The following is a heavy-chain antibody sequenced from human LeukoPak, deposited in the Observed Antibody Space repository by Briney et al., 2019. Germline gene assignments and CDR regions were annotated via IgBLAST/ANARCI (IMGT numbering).Heavy chain of an antibody. J-gene: IGHJ5*02. D-gene: IGHD3-10*01. Sequence: ASETLSLTCAVYGGSFSGYYWSWIRQPPGKGLEWIGEINHSGSTNYNPSLKSRVTISVDTSKNQFSLKLSSVTAADTAVYYCARGPWVRDWFDPWGQGTLVTVSS. CDR1: GGSFSGYY. CDR3: ARGPWVRDWFDP. CDR2: INHSGST. V-gene: IGHV4-34*01.